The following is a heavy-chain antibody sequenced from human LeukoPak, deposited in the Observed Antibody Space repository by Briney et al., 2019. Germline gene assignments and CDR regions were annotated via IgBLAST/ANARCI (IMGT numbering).Heavy chain of an antibody. V-gene: IGHV3-64*01. CDR1: GFTFSNYA. CDR2: ISSNGGST. J-gene: IGHJ4*02. D-gene: IGHD6-19*01. Sequence: GGSLRLSCAASGFTFSNYAMHWVRQAPGKGLEYVSAISSNGGSTYYANSVKGRFTISRDNSKNTLYLKMGSLRAEDMAVYFCARGYSSAWSHFDYWGQGTLVTVSS. CDR3: ARGYSSAWSHFDY.